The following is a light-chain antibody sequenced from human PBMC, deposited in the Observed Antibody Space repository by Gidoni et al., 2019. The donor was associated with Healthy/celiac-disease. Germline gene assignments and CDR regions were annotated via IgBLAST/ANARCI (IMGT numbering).Light chain of an antibody. CDR3: QSYDSSLSGSRV. CDR2: GNS. CDR1: SSNIGAGYD. Sequence: TISCTGSSSNIGAGYDVHWYQQLPGTAPKLLIYGNSNRPSGVPDRFSGSKSGTSASLAITGLQAEDEADYYCQSYDSSLSGSRVFGTGTKVTVL. J-gene: IGLJ1*01. V-gene: IGLV1-40*01.